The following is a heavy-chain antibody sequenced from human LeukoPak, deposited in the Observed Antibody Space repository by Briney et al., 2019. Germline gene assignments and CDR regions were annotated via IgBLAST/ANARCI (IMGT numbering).Heavy chain of an antibody. CDR1: GGTFSSYA. J-gene: IGHJ4*02. V-gene: IGHV1-69*05. CDR2: IIPIFGTA. Sequence: GASVKVSCKASGGTFSSYAISWVRQAPGQGLEWMGGIIPIFGTANYAQKFQGRVTITTDESTSTAYMELSSLRSEDTAVYYCATGLGGATMGYFDYWGQGTLVTVSS. CDR3: ATGLGGATMGYFDY. D-gene: IGHD1-26*01.